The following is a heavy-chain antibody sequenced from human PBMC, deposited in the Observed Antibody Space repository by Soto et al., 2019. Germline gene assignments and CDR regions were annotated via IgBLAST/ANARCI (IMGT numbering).Heavy chain of an antibody. Sequence: PSETLSLTCAVSGGSISSGGYSWSWIRQPPGKGLEWIGYVFHSGSTHYNPSLKSRVTISVDRSRNQFSLKLSSVTAADTAVYYCAREGTGFVFDYWGQGTLVTVYS. V-gene: IGHV4-30-2*01. CDR1: GGSISSGGYS. J-gene: IGHJ4*02. CDR3: AREGTGFVFDY. D-gene: IGHD1-1*01. CDR2: VFHSGST.